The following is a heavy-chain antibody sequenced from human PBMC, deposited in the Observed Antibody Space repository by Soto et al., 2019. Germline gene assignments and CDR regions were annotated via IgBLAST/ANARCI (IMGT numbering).Heavy chain of an antibody. CDR3: ARGLHSLFDY. CDR1: GFTFSNYG. J-gene: IGHJ4*02. Sequence: GSLRLSCAASGFTFSNYGMHWVRQAPGKGLEWVAVIWYDGNNKYYADSVKGRFTISRDNSNNTLYVQMTSLRAEDTAVYYCARGLHSLFDYWGQGTLVTVSS. V-gene: IGHV3-33*01. D-gene: IGHD2-21*01. CDR2: IWYDGNNK.